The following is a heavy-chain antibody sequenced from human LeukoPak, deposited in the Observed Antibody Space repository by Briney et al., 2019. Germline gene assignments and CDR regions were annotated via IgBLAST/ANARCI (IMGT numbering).Heavy chain of an antibody. V-gene: IGHV4-39*01. CDR3: ARHTGMVTGDY. CDR1: GGSISSSSYY. Sequence: PSETLSLTCTVSGGSISSSSYYWGWIRQPPGKGLEWIGSIYYSGSTYYNPSLKSRVTISVDTSKNQFSLKLSSVTAADTAVYYCARHTGMVTGDYWGQGTLVTVSS. D-gene: IGHD5-18*01. CDR2: IYYSGST. J-gene: IGHJ4*02.